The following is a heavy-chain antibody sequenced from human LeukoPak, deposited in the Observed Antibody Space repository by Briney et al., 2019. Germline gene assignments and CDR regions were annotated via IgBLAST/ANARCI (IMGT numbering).Heavy chain of an antibody. V-gene: IGHV3-23*01. Sequence: GGSLRLSCAASGFTFSSYAMSWVRQAPGEGLQWVSGISGSGSGTYYADSVRGRFTISRDNSKNTLYLQMNSLRAEDTAVYYCARDRSAMITFGGVIVISNAFDIWGQGTMVTVSS. CDR2: ISGSGSGT. D-gene: IGHD3-16*02. CDR1: GFTFSSYA. CDR3: ARDRSAMITFGGVIVISNAFDI. J-gene: IGHJ3*02.